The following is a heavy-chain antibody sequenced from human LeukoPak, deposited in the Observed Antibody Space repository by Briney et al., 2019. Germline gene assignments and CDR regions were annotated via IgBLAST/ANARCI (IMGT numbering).Heavy chain of an antibody. D-gene: IGHD2-15*01. Sequence: GGSVRLLCAVSGFTFSSCWIRWVRQARGGGLECVANIKLDGSEKYYVAYVKGRFTISRDNAKNSLYLQMNSLGAEDTAVYYRAKDYGHCSGGDCSYFDDWGQGTLVTVSS. CDR3: AKDYGHCSGGDCSYFDD. CDR2: IKLDGSEK. V-gene: IGHV3-7*01. J-gene: IGHJ4*02. CDR1: GFTFSSCW.